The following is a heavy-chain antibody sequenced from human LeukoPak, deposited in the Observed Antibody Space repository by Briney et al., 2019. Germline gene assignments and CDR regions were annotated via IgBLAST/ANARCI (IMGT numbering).Heavy chain of an antibody. CDR3: AFRRSGRGLGV. V-gene: IGHV6-1*01. D-gene: IGHD3-10*01. CDR2: TYYRSKWST. CDR1: GDSVSSNTAA. J-gene: IGHJ6*02. Sequence: SQTLSFTCAISGDSVSSNTAAWSWIGQSPSRGLEWLGRTYYRSKWSTDYAVSVRGRITISPDTSKNQFSLQLNSVTPEDTAVYFCAFRRSGRGLGVWGQGTTVTVSS.